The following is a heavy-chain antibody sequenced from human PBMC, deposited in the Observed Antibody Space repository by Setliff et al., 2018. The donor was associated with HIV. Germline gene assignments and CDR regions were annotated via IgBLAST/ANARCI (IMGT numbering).Heavy chain of an antibody. J-gene: IGHJ4*02. V-gene: IGHV4-59*08. Sequence: SETLSLTCTVSGGSISGYYWSWIRQPPGKGLEWIGYIYYIGSTYYNPSLKTRVTISVDGSKNQFSLKLKSVTAADTAVYYCARWHPPYGFWEEDYWGQGTLVTVSS. D-gene: IGHD3-10*01. CDR2: IYYIGST. CDR1: GGSISGYY. CDR3: ARWHPPYGFWEEDY.